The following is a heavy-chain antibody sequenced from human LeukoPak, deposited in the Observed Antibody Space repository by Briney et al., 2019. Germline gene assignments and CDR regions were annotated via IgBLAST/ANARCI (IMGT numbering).Heavy chain of an antibody. V-gene: IGHV3-21*01. J-gene: IGHJ6*03. CDR1: GFTFSSYS. CDR3: AREVDYYYYMDV. Sequence: GGSLRLSCAASGFTFSSYSMNWVRQAPGKGLEWVSSISSSSSYIYYADSVKGRFTISRDNAKNSLCLQMNSLRAEDTAVYYCAREVDYYYYMDVWGKGTTVTISS. CDR2: ISSSSSYI.